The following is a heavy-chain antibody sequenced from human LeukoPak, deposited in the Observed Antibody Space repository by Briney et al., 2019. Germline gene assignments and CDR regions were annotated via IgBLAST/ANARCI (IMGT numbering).Heavy chain of an antibody. J-gene: IGHJ5*02. Sequence: GASVKVSCKASGYTFPSYGISWVRQAPGQGLEWMGWISAYNGNTNYAQKLQGRVTMTTDTSTSPAYMELRSLRSDDTTVYYCATGSATGYGWFDPWGQGTLVTVSS. CDR2: ISAYNGNT. CDR3: ATGSATGYGWFDP. V-gene: IGHV1-18*01. CDR1: GYTFPSYG. D-gene: IGHD5-18*01.